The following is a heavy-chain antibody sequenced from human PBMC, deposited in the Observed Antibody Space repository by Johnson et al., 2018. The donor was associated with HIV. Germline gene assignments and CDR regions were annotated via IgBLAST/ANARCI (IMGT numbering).Heavy chain of an antibody. J-gene: IGHJ3*01. V-gene: IGHV3-20*04. CDR3: ARATVFQGGPTKNDAFDR. CDR1: GFIFENYD. Sequence: VQLVESGGGVVRPGGSLRLSCAASGFIFENYDMSWVRQAPGKGLEWVSGINWNGGSTGYADSVKGRFTISRDNTKNSLYLQMNGLRAEDTALYYCARATVFQGGPTKNDAFDRWGQGTRVT. CDR2: INWNGGST. D-gene: IGHD4-17*01.